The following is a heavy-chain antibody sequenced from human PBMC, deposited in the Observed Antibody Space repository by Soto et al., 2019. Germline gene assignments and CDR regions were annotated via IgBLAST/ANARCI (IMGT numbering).Heavy chain of an antibody. Sequence: EVQLVESGGGLVQPGRSLRLSCAASGFTFDDYAMHWVRQAPGKGLEWVSGISWNSGSIGYADSVKGRFTISRDNAKNSLYLQMNSLRAEDTALYYCAKSLGLAEAGRYYYYGMDVWGQGTTVTVSS. CDR2: ISWNSGSI. CDR1: GFTFDDYA. D-gene: IGHD6-13*01. J-gene: IGHJ6*02. CDR3: AKSLGLAEAGRYYYYGMDV. V-gene: IGHV3-9*01.